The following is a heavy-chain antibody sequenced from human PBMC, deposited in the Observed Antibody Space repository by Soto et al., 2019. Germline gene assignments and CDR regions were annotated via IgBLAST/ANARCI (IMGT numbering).Heavy chain of an antibody. CDR1: GYSFSTYW. CDR2: IYPSDSET. Sequence: EVQLVQSGAEVKKPGESVKISCQGSGYSFSTYWIAWVRQMPGKGLEYMGIIYPSDSETRYSPSFEGRVTISVDKSINTAYLQWRSLKATDTAIHFCALGGSGPDGWFDPWGRGTLVTVSS. V-gene: IGHV5-51*01. D-gene: IGHD3-16*01. CDR3: ALGGSGPDGWFDP. J-gene: IGHJ5*02.